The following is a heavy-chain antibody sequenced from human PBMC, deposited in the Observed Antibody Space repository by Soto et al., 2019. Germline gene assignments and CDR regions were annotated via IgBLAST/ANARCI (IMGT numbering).Heavy chain of an antibody. V-gene: IGHV3-30*18. J-gene: IGHJ6*02. CDR1: GFTFSSYG. D-gene: IGHD3-3*01. Sequence: GGSLRLSCAASGFTFSSYGMHWVRQAPGKGLEWVAVISYDGSNKYYADSVKGRFTISRDNSKNTLYLQMNSLRAEDTAVYYCAKDRGITIFGVALVPRVWYGMDVWGQGTTVTVSS. CDR3: AKDRGITIFGVALVPRVWYGMDV. CDR2: ISYDGSNK.